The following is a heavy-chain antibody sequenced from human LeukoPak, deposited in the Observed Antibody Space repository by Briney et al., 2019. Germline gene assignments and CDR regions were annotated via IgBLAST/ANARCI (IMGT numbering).Heavy chain of an antibody. CDR1: GYSFVLYG. D-gene: IGHD3-10*01. CDR3: ARDPPRTMVRGVIFTDAFDI. V-gene: IGHV1-18*01. CDR2: ISTYNGNT. J-gene: IGHJ3*02. Sequence: GASVKVSCKASGYSFVLYGISWVRQAPGQGPEWMGWISTYNGNTKYAEKFQGRVTITADKSTSTAYMELSSLRSEDTAVYYCARDPPRTMVRGVIFTDAFDIWGQGTMVTVSS.